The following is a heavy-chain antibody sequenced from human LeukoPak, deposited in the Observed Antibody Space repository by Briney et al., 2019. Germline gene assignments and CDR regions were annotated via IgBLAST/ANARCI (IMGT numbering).Heavy chain of an antibody. J-gene: IGHJ3*01. CDR1: GGSISSGGYY. CDR2: VHHRGIT. CDR3: ARNPPNYYDSSGRMGAFDV. D-gene: IGHD3-22*01. Sequence: SETLSLTCVVSGGSISSGGYYWGWIRHPPERGLEWIGCVHHRGITHYNTSLKSRVTISVDKSKNQFSLELTSVTAADAAVYYCARNPPNYYDSSGRMGAFDVWGQGTMVTVSS. V-gene: IGHV4-39*01.